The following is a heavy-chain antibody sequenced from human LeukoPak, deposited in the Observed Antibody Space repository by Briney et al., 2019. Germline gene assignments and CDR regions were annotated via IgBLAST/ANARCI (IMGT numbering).Heavy chain of an antibody. J-gene: IGHJ6*02. Sequence: GGSLRLSCAASGFTFSSYWMSWVRQAPGKGLEWVANIKQDGSEKYYVDSVKGRFTISRDNAKNSLYLQMNSLRAEDTAVYYCAKGGQQLRYYYYGMDVWGQGTTVTVFS. V-gene: IGHV3-7*01. CDR1: GFTFSSYW. D-gene: IGHD6-13*01. CDR3: AKGGQQLRYYYYGMDV. CDR2: IKQDGSEK.